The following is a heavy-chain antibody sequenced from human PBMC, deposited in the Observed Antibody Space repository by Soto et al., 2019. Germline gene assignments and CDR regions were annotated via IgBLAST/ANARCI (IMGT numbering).Heavy chain of an antibody. CDR3: TKHGLMGSSSSYNWFDA. Sequence: GESLKISCKGSGYSFTSYWISWVRQMPGKGLQWMGRIDPSDSNTNYSPSFQGHVIIAVDKSISTAYLQWSSLKASDTAIYYCTKHGLMGSSSSYNWFDAWGQGSLVTVSS. J-gene: IGHJ5*02. CDR2: IDPSDSNT. V-gene: IGHV5-10-1*01. D-gene: IGHD6-6*01. CDR1: GYSFTSYW.